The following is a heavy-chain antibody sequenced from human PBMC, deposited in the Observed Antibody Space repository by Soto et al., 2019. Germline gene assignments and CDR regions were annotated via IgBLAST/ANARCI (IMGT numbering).Heavy chain of an antibody. J-gene: IGHJ4*02. CDR2: ISGGGSST. V-gene: IGHV3-23*01. CDR1: GFTFSSYA. CDR3: AKWDGGPLWFGELSNRNFDY. D-gene: IGHD3-10*01. Sequence: GGSLRLSCAASGFTFSSYAMSWVRQAPARGLEWVSAISGGGSSTYYADSVKGRFTISRDNSKNTLYLQMNSLRAEDTAVYYCAKWDGGPLWFGELSNRNFDYWGQGTLVTVSS.